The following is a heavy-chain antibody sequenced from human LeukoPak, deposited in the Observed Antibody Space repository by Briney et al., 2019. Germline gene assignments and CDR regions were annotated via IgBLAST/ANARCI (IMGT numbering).Heavy chain of an antibody. Sequence: PSETLSLTCTVSGYSISSGYYWSWIRQPPGKGLEWIGYIYHSGSTYCNPSLKSRVTISVDRSKNQFSLKLSSVTAADTAVYYCARDQSSSWQYFDYWGQGTLVTVSS. CDR1: GYSISSGYY. CDR3: ARDQSSSWQYFDY. D-gene: IGHD6-13*01. J-gene: IGHJ4*02. V-gene: IGHV4-38-2*02. CDR2: IYHSGST.